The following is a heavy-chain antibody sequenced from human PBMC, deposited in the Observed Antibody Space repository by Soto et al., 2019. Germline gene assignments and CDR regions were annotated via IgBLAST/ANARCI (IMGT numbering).Heavy chain of an antibody. Sequence: TRSLEWLGRTYYRSKWYNDYAVSVKSRITINPDTSKNQFSLQLNSVTPEDTAVYYCARDLEAGITHEVSWFEPWGQGTLVTGSS. V-gene: IGHV6-1*01. D-gene: IGHD1-20*01. CDR3: ARDLEAGITHEVSWFEP. CDR2: TYYRSKWYN. J-gene: IGHJ5*02.